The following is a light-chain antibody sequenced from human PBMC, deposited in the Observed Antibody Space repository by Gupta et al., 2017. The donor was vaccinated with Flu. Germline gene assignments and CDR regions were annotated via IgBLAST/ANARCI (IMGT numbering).Light chain of an antibody. CDR2: RVS. CDR3: MQGTHWPT. V-gene: IGKV2-30*02. Sequence: DVVMTQSPPSLPVTLGQPASISCRSSQSLVHRNGNTYLTWFQQRPGQSPRRLIYRVSKRDPGVPDRFSGTGSGTDFTLKSIRVEAEDVGVCYCMQGTHWPTFGQGTKVEIK. CDR1: QSLVHRNGNTY. J-gene: IGKJ1*01.